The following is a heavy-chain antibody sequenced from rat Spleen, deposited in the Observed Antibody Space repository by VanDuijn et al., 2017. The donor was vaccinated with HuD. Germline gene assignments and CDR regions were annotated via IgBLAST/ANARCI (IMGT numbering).Heavy chain of an antibody. D-gene: IGHD1-5*01. Sequence: EVQLVESGGGLVQPGRSLKLSCADSGFTFSDYYMAWVRQAPTKGLEWVATILYDGSSTYYRKSVKGRFTISRDTAQNTLYLQMNSLRSEDTATYYCTRGGYNRYWGQGVMVTVSS. J-gene: IGHJ2*01. CDR3: TRGGYNRY. CDR1: GFTFSDYY. CDR2: ILYDGSST. V-gene: IGHV5-7*01.